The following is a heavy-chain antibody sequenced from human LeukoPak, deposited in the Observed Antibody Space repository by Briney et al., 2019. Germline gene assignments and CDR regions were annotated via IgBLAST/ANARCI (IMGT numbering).Heavy chain of an antibody. D-gene: IGHD2-15*01. CDR3: ARGPLGYCSGGSCPNFDY. Sequence: ASVKVSCKASGYTFTSYAMHWVRQAPGQRLEWMGWINAGNGNTKYSQKFQRRVTITRDTSASTAYMALSSLRSEDTAVYYCARGPLGYCSGGSCPNFDYWGQGTLVTVSS. CDR2: INAGNGNT. J-gene: IGHJ4*02. CDR1: GYTFTSYA. V-gene: IGHV1-3*01.